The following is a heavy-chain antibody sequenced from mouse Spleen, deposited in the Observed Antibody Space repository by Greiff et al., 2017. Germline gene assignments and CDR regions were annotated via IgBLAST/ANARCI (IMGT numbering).Heavy chain of an antibody. Sequence: VQLVESGPELVKPGASVKISCKASGYAFSSTWMNWVKQRPGKGLEWIGRIYPGDGDPNYNGKFKGKAKLTADQSSSTAYLQLSSLTSEDSAVYFCAMGATTVSWFAYWGQGTLLTVSA. CDR2: IYPGDGDP. V-gene: IGHV1-82*01. D-gene: IGHD1-1*01. CDR3: AMGATTVSWFAY. J-gene: IGHJ3*01. CDR1: GYAFSSTW.